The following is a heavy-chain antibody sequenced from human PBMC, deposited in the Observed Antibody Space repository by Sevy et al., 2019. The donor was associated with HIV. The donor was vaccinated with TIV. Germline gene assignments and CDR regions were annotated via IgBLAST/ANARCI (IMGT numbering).Heavy chain of an antibody. V-gene: IGHV4-59*11. CDR3: AGENAWGRGYS. D-gene: IGHD1-26*01. CDR1: GGSITSLY. CDR2: IYYNGHI. Sequence: SETLSLTCTVSGGSITSLYWNWIRQPPGKGLEWIANIYYNGHINYNPSLKSRVTLSLDTSKNQFSLRMSSVTAADTAMYYCAGENAWGRGYSWGQGALVTVSS. J-gene: IGHJ4*02.